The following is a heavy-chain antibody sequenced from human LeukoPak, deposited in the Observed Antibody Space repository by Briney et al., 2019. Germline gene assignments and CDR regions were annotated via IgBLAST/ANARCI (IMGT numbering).Heavy chain of an antibody. CDR2: ISSSSSYI. J-gene: IGHJ6*03. CDR3: ARDTAMVLIYYYYMDV. Sequence: GGSLRLSXAASGFTFSSYSMNWVRQAPGKGLEWVSSISSSSSYIYYADSVEGRFTISRDNAKNSLYLQMNSLRAEDTAVYYCARDTAMVLIYYYYMDVWGKGTTVTVSS. D-gene: IGHD5-18*01. V-gene: IGHV3-21*01. CDR1: GFTFSSYS.